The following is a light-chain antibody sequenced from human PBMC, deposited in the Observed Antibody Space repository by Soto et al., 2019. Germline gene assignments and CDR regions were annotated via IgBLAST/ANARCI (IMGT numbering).Light chain of an antibody. J-gene: IGKJ1*01. V-gene: IGKV1-5*03. CDR1: QTISGL. CDR2: KAS. CDR3: QHDNSYSEA. Sequence: DIQMTQSPSTLSGSVGDRVTLTCRASQTISGLFAWCQQKPGEAPTLLLSKASTLKSGGPSRCTGTRSGTEFTLTLSSLKHDDFATYYCQHDNSYSEAFGQGTKV.